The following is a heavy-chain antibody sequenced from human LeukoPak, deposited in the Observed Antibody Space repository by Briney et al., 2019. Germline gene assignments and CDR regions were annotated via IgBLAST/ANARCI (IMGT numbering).Heavy chain of an antibody. CDR1: GFTFRSFA. D-gene: IGHD3-22*01. CDR3: TNMAYYYDSSGYYWYYFDY. V-gene: IGHV3-15*01. Sequence: GGSLRLSCAASGFTFRSFAMSWVRQAPGKGLEWVGRIKSKTDGGTTEYAAPVKGRFTISRDDSKNTLYLQMYNLKTEDTALYYCTNMAYYYDSSGYYWYYFDYWGQGTLVTVSS. J-gene: IGHJ4*02. CDR2: IKSKTDGGTT.